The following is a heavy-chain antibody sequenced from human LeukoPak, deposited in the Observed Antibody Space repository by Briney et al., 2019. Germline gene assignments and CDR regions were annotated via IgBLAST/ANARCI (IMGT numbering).Heavy chain of an antibody. J-gene: IGHJ6*03. D-gene: IGHD3-10*01. CDR3: ARNYGSGSYSADYYYYYMDV. CDR2: IYYSGST. CDR1: GGSISSYY. V-gene: IGHV4-59*01. Sequence: SETLSLTCTVSGGSISSYYWSWIRQPPGKGLEWIGYIYYSGSTNYNPSLKSRVTISVDTSKNQFSLKLGSVTAAVTAVYYGARNYGSGSYSADYYYYYMDVWGKGTTVTVSS.